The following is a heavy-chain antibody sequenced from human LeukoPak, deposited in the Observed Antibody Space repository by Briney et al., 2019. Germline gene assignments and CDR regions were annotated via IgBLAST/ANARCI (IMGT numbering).Heavy chain of an antibody. CDR2: IYYSGST. CDR3: ARDWDYYGSGNHPYHYYYMDV. D-gene: IGHD3-10*01. V-gene: IGHV4-59*01. J-gene: IGHJ6*03. CDR1: GGSISSYY. Sequence: PSETLSLTCTFSGGSISSYYWSWIRQPPGKGLEWIGYIYYSGSTNYNPSLKSRVTISVDTSKNQFSLKLSSVTAADTAVYYCARDWDYYGSGNHPYHYYYMDVWGKGTTVTVSS.